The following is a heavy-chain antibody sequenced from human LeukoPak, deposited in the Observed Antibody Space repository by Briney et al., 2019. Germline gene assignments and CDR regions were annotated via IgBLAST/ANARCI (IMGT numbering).Heavy chain of an antibody. V-gene: IGHV1-46*01. J-gene: IGHJ6*03. CDR1: GYTFTTYF. Sequence: GASVKVSCKASGYTFTTYFLHWARQAPGQGLEWMGIINPSGGSTRYAQKFQGRVTMTRDMSTSTVYMELSSLRSEDTAVYYCARGGIPQFYYYMDVWGKGTTVTVSS. D-gene: IGHD3-16*01. CDR2: INPSGGST. CDR3: ARGGIPQFYYYMDV.